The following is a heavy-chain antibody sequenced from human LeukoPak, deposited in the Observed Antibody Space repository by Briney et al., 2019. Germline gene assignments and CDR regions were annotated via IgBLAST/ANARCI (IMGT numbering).Heavy chain of an antibody. D-gene: IGHD3-10*01. CDR2: ISGSGGST. Sequence: GGSLRLSCAASGFTFSSYSMNWVRQAPGKGLEWVSAISGSGGSTYYADSVKGRFTISRDNSKNTLYLQMNSLRAEDTAVYYCAKDLRWFGELGGHYWGQGTLVTVSS. J-gene: IGHJ4*02. V-gene: IGHV3-23*01. CDR1: GFTFSSYS. CDR3: AKDLRWFGELGGHY.